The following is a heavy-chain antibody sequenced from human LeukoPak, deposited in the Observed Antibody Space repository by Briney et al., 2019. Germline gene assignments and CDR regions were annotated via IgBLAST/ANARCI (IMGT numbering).Heavy chain of an antibody. CDR3: ARVSKLRWELDAFDI. J-gene: IGHJ3*02. D-gene: IGHD4-23*01. CDR2: ISYDGSNK. CDR1: GFTFSSYA. V-gene: IGHV3-30*04. Sequence: GGSLRLSCAASGFTFSSYAMHWVRQAPGKGLEWVAVISYDGSNKYYADSVKGRFTISRDNSKNSLYLQMNSLRAEDTAVYYCARVSKLRWELDAFDIWGQGTMVTVSS.